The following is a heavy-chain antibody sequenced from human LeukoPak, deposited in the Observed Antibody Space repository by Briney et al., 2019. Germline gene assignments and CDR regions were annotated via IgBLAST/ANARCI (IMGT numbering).Heavy chain of an antibody. D-gene: IGHD6-13*01. Sequence: PGGSLRLSCAAPGFTFSDYYMSWIRQAPGKGLEWVSYISSSGSTIYYADSVKGRFTISRDNAKNSLYLQMNSLRAEDTAVYYCAGSIAAAGTSAFDIWGQGTMVTVSS. V-gene: IGHV3-11*01. J-gene: IGHJ3*02. CDR1: GFTFSDYY. CDR3: AGSIAAAGTSAFDI. CDR2: ISSSGSTI.